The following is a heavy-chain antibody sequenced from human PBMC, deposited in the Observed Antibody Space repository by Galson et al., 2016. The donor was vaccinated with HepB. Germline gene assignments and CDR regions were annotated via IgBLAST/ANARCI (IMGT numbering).Heavy chain of an antibody. D-gene: IGHD5-12*01. CDR2: TYYRSEWYN. CDR3: ARGRMGYSYGNFDY. V-gene: IGHV6-1*01. Sequence: CAISGDSVSTNTAHWNWIRQSPSRGLEWLGRTYYRSEWYNDYAVSVQSRINVNPDTSKNQFSLQLNSVTPEDTAVYFCARGRMGYSYGNFDYWGQGILVTVSP. J-gene: IGHJ4*02. CDR1: GDSVSTNTAH.